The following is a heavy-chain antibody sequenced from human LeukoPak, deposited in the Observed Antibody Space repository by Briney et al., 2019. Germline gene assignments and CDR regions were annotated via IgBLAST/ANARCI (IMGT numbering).Heavy chain of an antibody. CDR2: IYYSGST. Sequence: PSETLSLTCSVSGGSISNYYWSWIRQPPGKGLEWIGDIYYSGSTRYSPSLKSRVSISADTSKNQFSLELSSVTAADTAVYYCARHNAAQHTPDCWGQGTLVTVSS. CDR3: ARHNAAQHTPDC. J-gene: IGHJ4*02. CDR1: GGSISNYY. D-gene: IGHD2-21*01. V-gene: IGHV4-59*08.